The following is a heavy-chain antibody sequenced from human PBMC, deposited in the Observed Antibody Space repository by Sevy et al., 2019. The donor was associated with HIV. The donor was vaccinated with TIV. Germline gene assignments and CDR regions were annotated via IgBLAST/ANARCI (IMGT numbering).Heavy chain of an antibody. D-gene: IGHD3-3*01. Sequence: GGSLRLSCTASGFTFGDYAMSWVRQAPGKGLEWVGFIRSKAYGGTTEYAASVKGKFTISRDDSKSIAYLQMNSLKTEDTAVYYCTRDSGEHYDFWSGYWSRVSKKVMDVRGQGTTVTVSS. CDR3: TRDSGEHYDFWSGYWSRVSKKVMDV. CDR2: IRSKAYGGTT. CDR1: GFTFGDYA. J-gene: IGHJ6*02. V-gene: IGHV3-49*04.